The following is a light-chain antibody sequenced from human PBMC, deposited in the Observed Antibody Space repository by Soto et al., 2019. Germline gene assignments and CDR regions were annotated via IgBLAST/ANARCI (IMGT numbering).Light chain of an antibody. Sequence: ESVLTQSPATLSVSPGERATLSCRAGQSVRSNLAWYQQKPGQAPRLLIYGASTRATGIPARFSGSGSGTEFTLTISSLQSEDFAVYYCQQYNDWPLYTFGQGTKVDI. CDR1: QSVRSN. CDR2: GAS. V-gene: IGKV3-15*01. J-gene: IGKJ2*01. CDR3: QQYNDWPLYT.